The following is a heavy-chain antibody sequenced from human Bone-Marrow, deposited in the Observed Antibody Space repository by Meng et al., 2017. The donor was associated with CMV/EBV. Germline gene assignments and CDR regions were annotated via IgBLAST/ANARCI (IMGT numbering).Heavy chain of an antibody. CDR3: ARGTTTTQHYFDY. Sequence: SETLSLTCTVSGGSISSSSYYWGWIRQPPGKGLQWLGYVSGSGFMKYNPSLESRVTISRDRSRSQFFLALDSVTAADTAVYFCARGTTTTQHYFDYWGQGMLVTVSS. J-gene: IGHJ4*02. CDR1: GGSISSSSYY. V-gene: IGHV4-61*05. D-gene: IGHD1-7*01. CDR2: VSGSGFM.